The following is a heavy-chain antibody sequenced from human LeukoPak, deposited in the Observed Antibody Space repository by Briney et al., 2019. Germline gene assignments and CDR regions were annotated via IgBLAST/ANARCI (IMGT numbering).Heavy chain of an antibody. J-gene: IGHJ4*02. CDR2: IDYSGST. CDR1: GGSISTFY. V-gene: IGHV4-59*01. CDR3: GRGGRGYSYAIDY. Sequence: SETLSLTCTVSGGSISTFYWSWIRQPPGKGLEWIGYIDYSGSTNYNPSLKSRVITSVDTANNQFSLKLSSVTAADTAVYYCGRGGRGYSYAIDYWGQGALVTVSS. D-gene: IGHD5-18*01.